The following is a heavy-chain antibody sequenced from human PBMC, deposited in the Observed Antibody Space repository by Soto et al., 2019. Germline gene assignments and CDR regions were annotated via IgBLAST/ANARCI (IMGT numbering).Heavy chain of an antibody. J-gene: IGHJ4*02. D-gene: IGHD6-19*01. CDR1: GGSIGGSAYH. CDR2: IDYSGRV. CDR3: AITPGIEVAGPDY. Sequence: PSETLSLTCTVSGGSIGGSAYHWGWIRQPPGSGLEWIGSIDYSGRVYYSESLLGRVTILVDTSTNRFSLSLDSVTAADTAVYYCAITPGIEVAGPDYSRQGTLVTVSS. V-gene: IGHV4-39*02.